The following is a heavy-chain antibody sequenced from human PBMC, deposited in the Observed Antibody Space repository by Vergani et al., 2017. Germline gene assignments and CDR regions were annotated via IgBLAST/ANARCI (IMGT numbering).Heavy chain of an antibody. J-gene: IGHJ6*02. D-gene: IGHD6-6*01. CDR1: GGSISSYY. Sequence: QVQLQESGPGLVKPSETLSLTCTVSGGSISSYYWSWIRQPPGKGLEWIGYIYYSGSTNYNPSLKSRVTISVDTSKNQFSLKLSSVTAADTAVYYCVRLPRSAYYYYYGMDVWGQGTTVTVSS. V-gene: IGHV4-59*08. CDR3: VRLPRSAYYYYYGMDV. CDR2: IYYSGST.